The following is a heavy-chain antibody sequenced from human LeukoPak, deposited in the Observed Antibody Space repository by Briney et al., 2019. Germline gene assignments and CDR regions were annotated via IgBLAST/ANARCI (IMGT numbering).Heavy chain of an antibody. D-gene: IGHD4-17*01. Sequence: GGSLRLSCAASGFTFSSYAMSWVRQAPGKGLEWVSAISGSGGSTYYADSVKGRFTISRDNSRNTLYLQMNSLRAEDTAAYYCAKEGDYGDSPFFDYWGQGTLVTVSS. CDR1: GFTFSSYA. CDR2: ISGSGGST. CDR3: AKEGDYGDSPFFDY. J-gene: IGHJ4*02. V-gene: IGHV3-23*01.